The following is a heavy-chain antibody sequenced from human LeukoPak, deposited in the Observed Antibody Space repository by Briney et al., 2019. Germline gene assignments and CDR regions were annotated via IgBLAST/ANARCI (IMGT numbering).Heavy chain of an antibody. CDR2: ISGSSSTI. V-gene: IGHV3-48*01. J-gene: IGHJ4*02. D-gene: IGHD3-22*01. CDR1: GFTFSSYS. Sequence: GGSLRLSCAASGFTFSSYSMNWVRQAPGKGLEWVSYISGSSSTIYYADSVKGRFTISRDNAKNSLYLQMNSLRAEDTAVYYCARAVTMIDGVDYWGQGTLVTVSS. CDR3: ARAVTMIDGVDY.